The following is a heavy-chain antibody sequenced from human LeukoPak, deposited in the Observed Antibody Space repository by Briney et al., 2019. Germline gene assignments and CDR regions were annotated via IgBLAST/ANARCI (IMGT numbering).Heavy chain of an antibody. Sequence: ETLSLTCSVPGDSFSNYYWIWIRQPPGKGLEWIGYVYYSGSTNYNPSLKTRLHLSVDTSKNRFSLKPSSVTAADTAVYYCASSPRLTTSWFLFDSWGNGTMVSVSS. CDR1: GDSFSNYY. V-gene: IGHV4-59*08. J-gene: IGHJ4*03. D-gene: IGHD2-2*01. CDR3: ASSPRLTTSWFLFDS. CDR2: VYYSGST.